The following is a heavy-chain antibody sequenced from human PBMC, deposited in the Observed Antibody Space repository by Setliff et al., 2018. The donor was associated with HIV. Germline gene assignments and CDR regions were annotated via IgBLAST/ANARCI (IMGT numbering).Heavy chain of an antibody. V-gene: IGHV4-34*01. J-gene: IGHJ6*03. CDR3: ARTVRREFRTNVGDHYYFYMDV. D-gene: IGHD3-3*01. CDR2: INHRGST. CDR1: GESFSGYY. Sequence: KPSETLSLTCAVYGESFSGYYWNWIRQPPGKGLEWIGEINHRGSTNYNPSLKSRVTMSVDTPKNQFSLKLNSVTAADTAVYYCARTVRREFRTNVGDHYYFYMDVWGKGTTVTVSS.